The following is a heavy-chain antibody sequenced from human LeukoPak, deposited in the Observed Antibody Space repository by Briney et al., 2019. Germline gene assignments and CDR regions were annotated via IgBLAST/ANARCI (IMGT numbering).Heavy chain of an antibody. J-gene: IGHJ4*02. D-gene: IGHD4-23*01. CDR1: GFIFSSYW. V-gene: IGHV3-7*03. CDR3: AKLLDDYGGNSDY. Sequence: GGSLRLSCAASGFIFSSYWMSWVRQAPGKGLEWVANIKPDGSEKYYVDSVKGRFTISRDNAKNSLYLQMNSLRAEDTAVYYCAKLLDDYGGNSDYWGQGTLVTVSS. CDR2: IKPDGSEK.